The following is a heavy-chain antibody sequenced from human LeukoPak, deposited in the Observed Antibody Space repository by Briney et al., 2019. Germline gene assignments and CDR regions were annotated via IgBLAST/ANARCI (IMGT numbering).Heavy chain of an antibody. J-gene: IGHJ4*02. D-gene: IGHD3-16*02. Sequence: GGSLRLSCAASGFTFSSYSMNWVRQAPGKGLEWVSSISSSSSYIYYADSVKGRFTISRDNAKNSLYLQMNSLRAEDTAVYYCARDRDYVWGSYRYFDYWGQGPLVTVSS. CDR2: ISSSSSYI. CDR3: ARDRDYVWGSYRYFDY. CDR1: GFTFSSYS. V-gene: IGHV3-21*01.